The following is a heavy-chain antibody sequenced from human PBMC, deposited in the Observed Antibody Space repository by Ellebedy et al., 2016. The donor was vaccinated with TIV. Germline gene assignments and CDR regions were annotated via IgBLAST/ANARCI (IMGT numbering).Heavy chain of an antibody. D-gene: IGHD5-18*01. V-gene: IGHV3-30*01. J-gene: IGHJ6*02. CDR1: GFTFSTYA. Sequence: GESLKISCAASGFTFSTYAMHWVRQAPGKGLEWVAVVGYDGGGEYYADSVKGRFTISRDNSKNTVYLQMNSLGPEDTAVYYCARTDTPMVIYYYSMDVWGQGTTVTVSS. CDR3: ARTDTPMVIYYYSMDV. CDR2: VGYDGGGE.